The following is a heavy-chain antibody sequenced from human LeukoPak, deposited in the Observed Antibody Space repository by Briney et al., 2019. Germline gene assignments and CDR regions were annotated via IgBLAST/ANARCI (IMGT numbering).Heavy chain of an antibody. CDR3: ARGGRYLPS. CDR1: GYTFTGYY. V-gene: IGHV1-2*02. D-gene: IGHD3-16*02. Sequence: ASVKVSCKASGYTFTGYYMHWVRQAPGQGLEWMGWINPNSGGTNYAQKFQGRVTITRDTSKRMAYMELSRLRSDDTAIYYCARGGRYLPSWGQGTMVIVSS. CDR2: INPNSGGT. J-gene: IGHJ3*01.